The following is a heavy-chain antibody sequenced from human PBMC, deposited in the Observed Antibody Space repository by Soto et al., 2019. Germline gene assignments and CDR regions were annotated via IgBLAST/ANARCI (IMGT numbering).Heavy chain of an antibody. J-gene: IGHJ4*02. CDR1: GFTFSSYS. Sequence: EVQLVESGGGVVQPGGSLRLSCAASGFTFSSYSMNWVRQAPGKGLEWVSDISSSGSTIYYADSVKGRFTISRDNAKNSLYLKMNSLRDEDTAVYYCARGGVGADFDYSGQGTLVTVSS. V-gene: IGHV3-48*02. CDR2: ISSSGSTI. CDR3: ARGGVGADFDY. D-gene: IGHD1-26*01.